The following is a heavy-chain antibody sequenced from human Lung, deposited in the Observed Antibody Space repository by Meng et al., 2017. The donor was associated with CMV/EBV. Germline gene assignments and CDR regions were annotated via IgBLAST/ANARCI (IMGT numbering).Heavy chain of an antibody. Sequence: GGSXRLXCTASGFTFGDHYMDWVRQAPGKGLEWVARSRNKASSYTTEYAASVRGRFTISRDESGNSLDLQMNSLKTEDTAVYYCARDNSATRYFDDWGQGXLVTVSS. CDR1: GFTFGDHY. CDR3: ARDNSATRYFDD. V-gene: IGHV3-72*01. D-gene: IGHD2/OR15-2a*01. J-gene: IGHJ4*02. CDR2: SRNKASSYTT.